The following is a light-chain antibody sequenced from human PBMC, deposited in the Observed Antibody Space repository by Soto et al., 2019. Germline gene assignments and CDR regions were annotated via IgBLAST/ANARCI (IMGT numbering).Light chain of an antibody. CDR2: WAS. CDR1: QSVLYSSNNKNY. CDR3: QQYYSSWT. V-gene: IGKV4-1*01. Sequence: DIVMTQSPDSLAVSLGERATINCKSSQSVLYSSNNKNYLAWYQQKAGQPPKLLIYWASTRESGVPDRFSGSGSGTDFTVTISSLQAEDVAVYYCQQYYSSWTFGQGTKVEIK. J-gene: IGKJ1*01.